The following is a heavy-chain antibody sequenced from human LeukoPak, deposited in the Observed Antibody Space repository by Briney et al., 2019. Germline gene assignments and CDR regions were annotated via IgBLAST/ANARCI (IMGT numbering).Heavy chain of an antibody. D-gene: IGHD6-19*01. J-gene: IGHJ4*02. Sequence: SETLSLTCTVSGGSVSSSYYWGWIRQPPGKGLEWIGYIYYSGSTNYNPSLKSRVTISVDTSKNQFSLKLSSVTAADTAVYYCARAVSPPWLVPYYFDYWGQGTLVTVSS. CDR1: GGSVSSSYY. CDR3: ARAVSPPWLVPYYFDY. V-gene: IGHV4-61*01. CDR2: IYYSGST.